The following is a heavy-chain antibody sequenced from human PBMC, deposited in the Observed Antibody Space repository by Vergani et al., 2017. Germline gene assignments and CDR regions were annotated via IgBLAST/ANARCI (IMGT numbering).Heavy chain of an antibody. Sequence: QVQLVESGGGVVQPGRSLRLSCAASGFTFSSYGMHWVRQAPGKGLEWVAVIWYDGSNKYYADSVKGRFTISRDNSKNTLYLQMNSLRAEDTAVYYCAREEYSSGWYIYGMDVWGQGTTVTVSS. CDR2: IWYDGSNK. CDR3: AREEYSSGWYIYGMDV. CDR1: GFTFSSYG. V-gene: IGHV3-33*08. J-gene: IGHJ6*02. D-gene: IGHD6-19*01.